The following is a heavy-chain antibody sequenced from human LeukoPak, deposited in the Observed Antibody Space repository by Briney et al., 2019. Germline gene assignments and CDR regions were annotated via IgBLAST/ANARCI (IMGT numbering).Heavy chain of an antibody. Sequence: GGSLRLSCTASGFTLGSHDMHWVRQSPGQGLEWVAAVSSGFHAFFADSVQGRFTVSREDARNSLYLQMNSLRAGDTAVYYCVREARGYHYTYFDYWGQGTLVTASS. D-gene: IGHD5-18*01. V-gene: IGHV3-13*01. J-gene: IGHJ4*02. CDR1: GFTLGSHD. CDR2: VSSGFHA. CDR3: VREARGYHYTYFDY.